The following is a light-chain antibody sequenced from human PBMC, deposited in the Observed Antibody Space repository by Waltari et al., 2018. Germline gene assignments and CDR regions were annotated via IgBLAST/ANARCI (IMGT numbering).Light chain of an antibody. CDR1: QSVHNN. Sequence: EIVMTQSPATVSVSPGERATLSCRASQSVHNNLTLYQQKPGQAPRLLIYGASTRAAGVPARFSGSGSGTEFTLTISSMQSEDFAVYYCQQYNNWPPAYTFGQGTKLEMK. V-gene: IGKV3-15*01. J-gene: IGKJ2*01. CDR3: QQYNNWPPAYT. CDR2: GAS.